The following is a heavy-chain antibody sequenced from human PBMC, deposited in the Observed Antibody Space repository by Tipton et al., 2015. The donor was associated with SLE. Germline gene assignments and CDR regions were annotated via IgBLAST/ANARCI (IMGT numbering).Heavy chain of an antibody. CDR3: ARAIGANYFNF. Sequence: GLVKPSETLSLTCSVSGPFITSYYWTWIRQPPGKGLEWIGEINHSGSTNYNPSLKSRVTISVDTSKNQFSLKLSSVTAADTAVYYCARAIGANYFNFWGQGTLVTVSA. V-gene: IGHV4-59*12. CDR1: GPFITSYY. CDR2: INHSGST. J-gene: IGHJ4*02. D-gene: IGHD3-16*01.